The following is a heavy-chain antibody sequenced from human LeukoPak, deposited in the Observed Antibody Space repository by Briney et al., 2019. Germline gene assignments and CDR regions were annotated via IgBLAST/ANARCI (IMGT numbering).Heavy chain of an antibody. CDR3: ARHNGDLTLFSWYFDL. CDR1: GGSISSSSYY. V-gene: IGHV4-39*01. CDR2: IYYSGST. D-gene: IGHD1-14*01. J-gene: IGHJ2*01. Sequence: PSETLSLTCTVSGGSISSSSYYWGWIRQPPGRGLEWIGSIYYSGSTYYNPSLKSRVTISVDTSKNQFSLKLSSVTAADTAVYYCARHNGDLTLFSWYFDLWGRGTLVTVSS.